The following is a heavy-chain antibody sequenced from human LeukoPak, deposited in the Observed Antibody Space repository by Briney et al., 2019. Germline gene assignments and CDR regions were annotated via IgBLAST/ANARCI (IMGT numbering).Heavy chain of an antibody. CDR2: ISWNSGSI. Sequence: GGPLRLSCAASGFTFDDYAMHWVRQAPGKGLEWVSGISWNSGSIGYADSVKGRFTISRDNAKNSLYLQMNSLRAEDMALYYCAKGQSYFDYWGQGTLVTVSS. V-gene: IGHV3-9*03. CDR1: GFTFDDYA. J-gene: IGHJ4*02. CDR3: AKGQSYFDY.